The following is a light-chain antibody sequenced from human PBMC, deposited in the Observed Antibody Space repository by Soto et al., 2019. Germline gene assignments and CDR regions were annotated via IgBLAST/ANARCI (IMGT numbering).Light chain of an antibody. J-gene: IGKJ1*01. CDR1: QSVSSN. CDR2: GAS. CDR3: QQYVTSSPRT. V-gene: IGKV3-15*01. Sequence: EIVMTQSPATLSVSPGERATLSCRASQSVSSNLAWYQQKPGQAPRLLIYGASTRATGIPARFSGSGSGTDFTLTITRLEPEDFAVYYCQQYVTSSPRTFCQGTKVDSK.